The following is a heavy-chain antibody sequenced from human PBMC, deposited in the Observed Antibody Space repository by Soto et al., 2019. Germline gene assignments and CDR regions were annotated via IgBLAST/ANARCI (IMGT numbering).Heavy chain of an antibody. Sequence: SETLSLTCTVSGGSISSYYWSWIRQPPGKGLEWIGYIYYSGSTNYNPSLKSRVTISVDTSKNQFSLKLSSVTAADTAVYYCARHPRRYGDYGSYDYWAQGTLVTVSS. D-gene: IGHD4-17*01. J-gene: IGHJ4*02. CDR3: ARHPRRYGDYGSYDY. V-gene: IGHV4-59*08. CDR1: GGSISSYY. CDR2: IYYSGST.